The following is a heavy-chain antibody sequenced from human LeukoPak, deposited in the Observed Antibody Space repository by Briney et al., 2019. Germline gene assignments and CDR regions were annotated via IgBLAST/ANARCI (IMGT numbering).Heavy chain of an antibody. CDR1: GFSFCNYG. D-gene: IGHD3-16*01. V-gene: IGHV3-33*01. Sequence: GRSLRLSCAASGFSFCNYGMHWVRQAPGKGLEWVAVIWYDGSNKYYADSVKGRFTISRDNSKNTLYVQMSSLRAEDTAVYYCARSNNGGWGYCDYWGQGSLVTVSS. CDR2: IWYDGSNK. J-gene: IGHJ4*02. CDR3: ARSNNGGWGYCDY.